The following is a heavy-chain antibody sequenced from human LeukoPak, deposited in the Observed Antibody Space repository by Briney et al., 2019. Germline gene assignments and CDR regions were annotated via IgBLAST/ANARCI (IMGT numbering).Heavy chain of an antibody. D-gene: IGHD3-22*01. Sequence: SSVKVSCKASGCTFSSYAISWVRQAPGQGLEWMGGIIPIFGTANYAQKFQGRVTITTDESTSTAYMELSSLRSEDTAVYYRARGVGWYDSSGYYSLALADNWFHPWVQGTLVTVSS. V-gene: IGHV1-69*05. CDR1: GCTFSSYA. CDR2: IIPIFGTA. CDR3: ARGVGWYDSSGYYSLALADNWFHP. J-gene: IGHJ5*02.